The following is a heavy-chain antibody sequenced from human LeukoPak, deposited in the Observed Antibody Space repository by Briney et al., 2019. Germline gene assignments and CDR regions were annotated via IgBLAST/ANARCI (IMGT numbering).Heavy chain of an antibody. J-gene: IGHJ4*02. D-gene: IGHD1-1*01. Sequence: GGSLRLSCAASGFTFDEHDMYWVRQVPGKGLEWVCLISKDGGNKHYADSVKGRFSISRDNNRNSLSLQMNSLRSEDTALYFWEKTSGAPNNFDYWGQGALVTVFS. V-gene: IGHV3-43*02. CDR2: ISKDGGNK. CDR3: EKTSGAPNNFDY. CDR1: GFTFDEHD.